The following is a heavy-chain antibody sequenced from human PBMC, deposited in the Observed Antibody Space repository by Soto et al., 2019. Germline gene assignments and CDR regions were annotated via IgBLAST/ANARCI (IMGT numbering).Heavy chain of an antibody. CDR3: AGGNALDV. V-gene: IGHV3-7*01. CDR2: INQEGSEK. Sequence: PGGSLRLSCAASRFTFSTYWMTWVRQAPGKGLEWVANINQEGSEKYYMDSVKGRFTISRDNAKNSLYLQMTSLRAEDTAVYHCAGGNALDVWGQGTTVTVSS. J-gene: IGHJ6*02. CDR1: RFTFSTYW.